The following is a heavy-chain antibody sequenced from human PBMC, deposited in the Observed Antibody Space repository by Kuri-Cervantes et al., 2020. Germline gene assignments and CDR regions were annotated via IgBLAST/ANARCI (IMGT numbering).Heavy chain of an antibody. CDR3: ASYDSSGYYYPPTSYYFDY. Sequence: SETLSLTCTVSGGSTSSGGYYWSWIRQYPGKGLEWIGYIYYSGSTYYNPSLKSRVTISVDTSKNQFSLKLSSVTAADTAVYYCASYDSSGYYYPPTSYYFDYWGQGTLVTVSS. D-gene: IGHD3-22*01. CDR1: GGSTSSGGYY. J-gene: IGHJ4*02. V-gene: IGHV4-31*03. CDR2: IYYSGST.